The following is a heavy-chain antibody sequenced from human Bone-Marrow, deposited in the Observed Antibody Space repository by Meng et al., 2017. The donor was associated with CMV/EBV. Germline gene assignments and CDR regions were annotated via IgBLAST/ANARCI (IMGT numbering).Heavy chain of an antibody. CDR3: ARERDYSGYDPEIYY. V-gene: IGHV3-21*01. CDR1: GFTFSSYS. CDR2: ISSSSSYI. J-gene: IGHJ4*02. Sequence: GESLKISCAASGFTFSSYSMNWVRQAPGKGLEWVSSISSSSSYIYYADSVKGRFTISRDNAKNSLYLQMNSLRAEDTAVYYCARERDYSGYDPEIYYWGQGTLVTVSS. D-gene: IGHD5-12*01.